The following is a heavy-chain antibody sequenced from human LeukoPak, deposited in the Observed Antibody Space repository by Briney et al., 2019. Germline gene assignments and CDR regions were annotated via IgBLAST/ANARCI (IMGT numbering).Heavy chain of an antibody. J-gene: IGHJ4*02. CDR1: GYSISSAYY. Sequence: SETLSLTCAVSGYSISSAYYWGWIRQPPGKGLEWIGTIYHSGNTYYNPSLKSRVTISVDTSKNQFSLKVSSVTAADTAVYSCARQHPPPRISLVRGVEYWGQGTLVTVSS. CDR3: ARQHPPPRISLVRGVEY. V-gene: IGHV4-38-2*01. D-gene: IGHD3-10*01. CDR2: IYHSGNT.